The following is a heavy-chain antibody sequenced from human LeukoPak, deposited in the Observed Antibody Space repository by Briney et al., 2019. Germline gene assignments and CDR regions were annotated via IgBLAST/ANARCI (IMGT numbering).Heavy chain of an antibody. CDR3: ARDTSFYGSGSYWPYNWFDP. V-gene: IGHV4-4*07. CDR1: GGSISSYY. D-gene: IGHD3-10*01. Sequence: SETLSLTCTVSGGSISSYYWSWIRQPAGKGLEWIGRIYTSRSTNYNPSLKSRVTMSVDTSKNQFPLKLSSVTAADTAVYYCARDTSFYGSGSYWPYNWFDPWGQGTLVTVSS. CDR2: IYTSRST. J-gene: IGHJ5*02.